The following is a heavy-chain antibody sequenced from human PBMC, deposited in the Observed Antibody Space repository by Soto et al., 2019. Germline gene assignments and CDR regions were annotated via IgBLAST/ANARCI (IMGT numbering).Heavy chain of an antibody. D-gene: IGHD4-4*01. Sequence: QLQLQESGPGLVKPSETLSLTCTVSGGSISSYSHYWGWIRQPPGKGLEWIGGIYYSGSTDYTPSLKSRVTISVDTSKTLFSLKLSSVTAADTAIYYCARNSTYYSGFDPWGQGTLVTVSS. CDR3: ARNSTYYSGFDP. V-gene: IGHV4-39*01. J-gene: IGHJ5*02. CDR1: GGSISSYSHY. CDR2: IYYSGST.